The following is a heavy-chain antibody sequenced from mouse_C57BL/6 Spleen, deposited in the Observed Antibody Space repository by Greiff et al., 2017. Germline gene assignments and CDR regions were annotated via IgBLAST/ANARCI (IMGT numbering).Heavy chain of an antibody. CDR3: ARGAFYYGSSYGY. CDR2: ISDGGSYT. CDR1: GFTFSSYA. D-gene: IGHD1-1*01. J-gene: IGHJ2*01. Sequence: EVQVVESGGGLVKPGGSLKLSCAASGFTFSSYAMSWVRQTPEKRLEWVATISDGGSYTYYPDNVKGRFTISRDNAKNNLYLQMSHLKSEDTAMYYCARGAFYYGSSYGYWGQGTTLTVSS. V-gene: IGHV5-4*01.